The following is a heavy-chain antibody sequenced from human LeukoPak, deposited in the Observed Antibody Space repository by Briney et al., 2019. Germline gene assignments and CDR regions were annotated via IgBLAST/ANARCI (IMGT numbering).Heavy chain of an antibody. D-gene: IGHD3-3*01. CDR1: GGSISSSSYY. CDR2: IYCSGST. J-gene: IGHJ4*02. Sequence: SETLSLTCTVSGGSISSSSYYWGWIRQPPGKGLEWIGSIYCSGSTYYNPSLKSRVTISVDTSKNQFSLKLSSVTAADTAVYYCARRTRAWSGYYGGFDYWGQGTLVTVSS. V-gene: IGHV4-39*01. CDR3: ARRTRAWSGYYGGFDY.